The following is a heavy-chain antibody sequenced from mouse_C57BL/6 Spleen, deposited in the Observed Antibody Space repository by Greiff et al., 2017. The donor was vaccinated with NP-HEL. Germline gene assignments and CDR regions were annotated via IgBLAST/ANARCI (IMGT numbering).Heavy chain of an antibody. J-gene: IGHJ2*01. D-gene: IGHD2-3*01. CDR1: GFTFTDYY. V-gene: IGHV7-3*01. CDR2: IRNKANGYTT. Sequence: DVQLVESGGGLVQPGGSLSLSCAASGFTFTDYYMSWVRQPPGKALEWLGFIRNKANGYTTEYSASVKGRFTISRDNSQSILYLQMNALRAEDSATYYCARHDGYYPDYCGQGTTLTVSS. CDR3: ARHDGYYPDY.